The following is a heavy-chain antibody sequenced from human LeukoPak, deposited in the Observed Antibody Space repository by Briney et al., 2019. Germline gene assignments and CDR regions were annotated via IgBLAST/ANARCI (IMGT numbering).Heavy chain of an antibody. V-gene: IGHV3-48*01. Sequence: PGGSLRLSCAASGFTFSSYSMNWVRQAPGKGLEWVSYISSSSSTIYYADSVKGRFTIFRDNSKNTLYLQTNTLRAEDTAIYYCAKDGGTVGATTHWYSGLWGRGTLVTVSS. J-gene: IGHJ2*01. CDR2: ISSSSSTI. CDR1: GFTFSSYS. D-gene: IGHD1-26*01. CDR3: AKDGGTVGATTHWYSGL.